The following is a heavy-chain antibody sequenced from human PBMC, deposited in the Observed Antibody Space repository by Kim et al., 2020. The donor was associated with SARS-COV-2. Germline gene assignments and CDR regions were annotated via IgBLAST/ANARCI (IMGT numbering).Heavy chain of an antibody. V-gene: IGHV3-11*01. J-gene: IGHJ4*02. Sequence: GGSLRLSCAASGFTFSDFAMSWIRQAPGKGLEWLSYISGSGSAIYYADSVKGRFTISRDNAKNSLYLQMNSLGVEDTAVYYCARGSLWGGDYWGQGTLVTVSS. CDR2: ISGSGSAI. CDR1: GFTFSDFA. CDR3: ARGSLWGGDY. D-gene: IGHD3-10*01.